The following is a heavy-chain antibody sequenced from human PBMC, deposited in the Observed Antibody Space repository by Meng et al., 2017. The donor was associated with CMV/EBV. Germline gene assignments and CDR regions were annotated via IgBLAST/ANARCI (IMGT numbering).Heavy chain of an antibody. Sequence: GGSLRLSCAVSGFTFSSYAMHWVRQAPGKGLEWVAVISYDGSNKYYADSVKGRFTISRDNSKNTLYLQMNSLRAEDTAVYYCARDRSSYYYYYGMDVWGQGTTVTVSS. D-gene: IGHD5-18*01. CDR1: GFTFSSYA. CDR2: ISYDGSNK. V-gene: IGHV3-30*04. J-gene: IGHJ6*02. CDR3: ARDRSSYYYYYGMDV.